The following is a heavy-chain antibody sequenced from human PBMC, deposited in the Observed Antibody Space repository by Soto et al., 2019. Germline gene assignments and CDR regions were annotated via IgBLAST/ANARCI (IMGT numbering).Heavy chain of an antibody. CDR3: AREKRNWYYYDSSGSLDAFDI. CDR1: GFTFISHG. CDR2: IWYDGSNK. Sequence: WGSLRLSCAASGFTFISHGIHLFRHSPFKWLEWVAAIWYDGSNKYYADSVKGRFTISRDNSKNTLYLQMNSLRAEDTAVYYCAREKRNWYYYDSSGSLDAFDIWGQGTMVTVSS. D-gene: IGHD3-22*01. V-gene: IGHV3-33*01. J-gene: IGHJ3*02.